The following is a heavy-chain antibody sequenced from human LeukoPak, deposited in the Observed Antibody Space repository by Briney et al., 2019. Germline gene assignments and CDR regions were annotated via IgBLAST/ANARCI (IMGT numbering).Heavy chain of an antibody. CDR3: ARDSKVSSSWYGYYFDY. Sequence: SQTLSLTCTVSGGSISSGSYYWSWIRQPAGKGLEWIGRIYTSGSTNYNPSLKSRVTISVDTSKNQFSLKLSSVTAADTAVYYCARDSKVSSSWYGYYFDYWGQGTLVTVSS. CDR1: GGSISSGSYY. J-gene: IGHJ4*02. D-gene: IGHD6-13*01. V-gene: IGHV4-61*02. CDR2: IYTSGST.